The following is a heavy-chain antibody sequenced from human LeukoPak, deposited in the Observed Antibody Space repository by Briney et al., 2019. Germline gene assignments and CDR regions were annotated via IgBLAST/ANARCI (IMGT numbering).Heavy chain of an antibody. CDR2: IYYSGST. D-gene: IGHD3-22*01. CDR1: GGSISSYY. J-gene: IGHJ3*02. Sequence: PSETLSLTCTVSGGSISSYYWSWIRQPPGKGLEWIGYIYYSGSTNYNPSLKSRVTISVDTSKNQFSLKLSSVTAADTAVYYCARRSHYYDSSGYYYSFDIWGQGTMVTVSS. CDR3: ARRSHYYDSSGYYYSFDI. V-gene: IGHV4-59*08.